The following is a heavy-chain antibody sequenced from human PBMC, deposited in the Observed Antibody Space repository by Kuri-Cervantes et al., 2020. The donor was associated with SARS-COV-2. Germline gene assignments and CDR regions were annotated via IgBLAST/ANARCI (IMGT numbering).Heavy chain of an antibody. D-gene: IGHD3-22*01. Sequence: SETLSLTCTVSGGSISSSSYYWGWIRQPPGKGLEWIGSIYYSGSTYYNPSLKGRVTISVDTSKNQFSLKLSSVTAADTAVYYCARHGRNYYDSSRYFDYWGQGTLVTVSS. CDR3: ARHGRNYYDSSRYFDY. CDR2: IYYSGST. CDR1: GGSISSSSYY. V-gene: IGHV4-39*01. J-gene: IGHJ4*02.